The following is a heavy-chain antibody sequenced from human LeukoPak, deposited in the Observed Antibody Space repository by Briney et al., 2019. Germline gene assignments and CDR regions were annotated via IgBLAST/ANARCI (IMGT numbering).Heavy chain of an antibody. D-gene: IGHD6-13*01. CDR3: ARRGSSFHWFDP. J-gene: IGHJ5*02. Sequence: PSETLSLTCAVSGYSISSGYYWGWIRQPPGKGLEWIGYIYYSGSTNYNPSLKSRVTISVDTSKNQFSLKLSSVTAADTAVYYCARRGSSFHWFDPWGQGTLVTVSS. CDR2: IYYSGST. CDR1: GYSISSGYY. V-gene: IGHV4-38-2*01.